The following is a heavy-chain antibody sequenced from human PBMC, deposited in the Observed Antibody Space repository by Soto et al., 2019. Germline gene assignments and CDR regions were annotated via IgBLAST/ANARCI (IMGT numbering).Heavy chain of an antibody. J-gene: IGHJ4*02. CDR3: ARDLSRLDY. V-gene: IGHV1-18*01. Sequence: QIQLVQSGPEVEKPGASVKVSCKASGYKFSNYAFSWVRQAPGQGLEWMGWIGTYNGITNYSQKFQDRVTMTTDTSTNTAYMELRSLRSDDTAVYFCARDLSRLDYWGQGTLVTVSS. CDR1: GYKFSNYA. CDR2: IGTYNGIT. D-gene: IGHD6-19*01.